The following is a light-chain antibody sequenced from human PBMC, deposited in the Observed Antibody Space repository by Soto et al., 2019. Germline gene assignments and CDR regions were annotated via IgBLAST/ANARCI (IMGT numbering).Light chain of an antibody. J-gene: IGKJ1*01. V-gene: IGKV1-39*01. CDR2: AAS. CDR3: QQAYSTPWT. CDR1: QTISFY. Sequence: DIQMTQSPSSLSASVGDRVTITCRASQTISFYLNWYQQKPGKAPKLLIYAASNLQSGVPSRFSASGSGTEFTLTLNSLQPEDLATYYCQQAYSTPWTFGQGTKVE.